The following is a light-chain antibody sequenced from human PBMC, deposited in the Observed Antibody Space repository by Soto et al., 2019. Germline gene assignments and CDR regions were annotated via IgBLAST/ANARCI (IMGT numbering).Light chain of an antibody. V-gene: IGKV3-20*01. CDR2: GAS. Sequence: EIVLTQSPGTLSLSPGERATLSCRASQSVSSSYVAWYQQKPGQAPRLLIYGASSRATGIPDRFSGSGSGTDFTLTISSLEREDVAVYYCQHYRSSPPYTFGQGTKLEIK. CDR1: QSVSSSY. J-gene: IGKJ2*01. CDR3: QHYRSSPPYT.